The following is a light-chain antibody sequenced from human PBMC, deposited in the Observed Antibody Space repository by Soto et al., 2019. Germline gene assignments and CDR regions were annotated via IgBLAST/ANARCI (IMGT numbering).Light chain of an antibody. CDR1: SSDVGGYNY. CDR3: CSYAGSSLV. J-gene: IGLJ1*01. CDR2: DVS. V-gene: IGLV2-11*01. Sequence: QSALTQPRSVSGSPGQSVTLSCTGTSSDVGGYNYVSWYQQHPGKAPKVMIYDVSKRPSGVPDRFSGSKSGNTASLTISGLQAEDESDYYCCSYAGSSLVFGTGTKLTVL.